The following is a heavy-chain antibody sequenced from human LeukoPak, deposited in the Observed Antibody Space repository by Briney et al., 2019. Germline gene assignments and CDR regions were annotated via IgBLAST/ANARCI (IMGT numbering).Heavy chain of an antibody. D-gene: IGHD3-9*01. CDR1: GFTFSSYG. V-gene: IGHV3-33*08. Sequence: GRSLRLSCAASGFTFSSYGMHWVRQAPGKGLEWVAVIWYDGSNKCYADSVKGRFTISRDNSKNTLYLQMNSLRAEDTAVYYCARDPDYDILTGYSYYFDYWGQGTLVTVSS. CDR3: ARDPDYDILTGYSYYFDY. CDR2: IWYDGSNK. J-gene: IGHJ4*02.